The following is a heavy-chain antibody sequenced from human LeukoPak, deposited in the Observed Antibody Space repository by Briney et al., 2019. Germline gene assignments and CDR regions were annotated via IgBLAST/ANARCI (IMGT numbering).Heavy chain of an antibody. CDR3: ARVQRYCSNNRCSNWFDP. CDR2: IYSGGAT. Sequence: GGSLRLSCAASGFTVSSNYMSWVRQAPGKGLEWVSLIYSGGATYYAESVKGRFTISRDNSKNTLFLQMDSLRAEDTAVYYCARVQRYCSNNRCSNWFDPWGQGTLVTVSS. J-gene: IGHJ5*02. CDR1: GFTVSSNY. V-gene: IGHV3-66*01. D-gene: IGHD2-2*01.